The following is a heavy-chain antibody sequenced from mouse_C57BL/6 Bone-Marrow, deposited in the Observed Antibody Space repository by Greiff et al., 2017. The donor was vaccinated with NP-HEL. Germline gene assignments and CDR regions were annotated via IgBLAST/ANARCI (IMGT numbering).Heavy chain of an antibody. V-gene: IGHV1-69*01. D-gene: IGHD1-1*01. J-gene: IGHJ1*03. CDR1: GYTFTSYW. Sequence: QVQLQQPGAELVMPGASVKLSCKASGYTFTSYWMHWVKQRPGQGLEWIGEIDPSDSYTNYNQKFKGKFTLTVDKSSSTAYMQLSSLTSEDSAVYYCARHYYGSSYGYFDVWGTGTTVTVSS. CDR2: IDPSDSYT. CDR3: ARHYYGSSYGYFDV.